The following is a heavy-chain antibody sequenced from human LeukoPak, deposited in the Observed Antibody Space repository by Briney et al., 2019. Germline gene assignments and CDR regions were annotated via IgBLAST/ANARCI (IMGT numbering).Heavy chain of an antibody. Sequence: PSETLSLTCSVSGGSISSSSYYWGWIRHPPGKVLEWIGNIYYSGSTYYNPSLKSRVTIFVDTFKNQFSLKRSSVTAADTAVYYCARYRQSPSDAFDIWGHGTLVTVSS. D-gene: IGHD3-16*02. CDR3: ARYRQSPSDAFDI. CDR1: GGSISSSSYY. CDR2: IYYSGST. V-gene: IGHV4-39*01. J-gene: IGHJ3*02.